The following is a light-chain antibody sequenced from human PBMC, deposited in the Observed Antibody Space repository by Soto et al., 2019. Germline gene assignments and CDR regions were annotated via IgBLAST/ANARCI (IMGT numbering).Light chain of an antibody. CDR1: SSDVGAYNY. J-gene: IGLJ1*01. V-gene: IGLV2-14*01. CDR2: EVT. CDR3: SSYTGSSTLYV. Sequence: QSALTQPASVSGSPGQSITISCTGTSSDVGAYNYVSWYQHHPGKAPRLMISEVTNRPSGVSNRFSGSKSGNSASLTISGFQADDEADYYCSSYTGSSTLYVFGTGTKLTVL.